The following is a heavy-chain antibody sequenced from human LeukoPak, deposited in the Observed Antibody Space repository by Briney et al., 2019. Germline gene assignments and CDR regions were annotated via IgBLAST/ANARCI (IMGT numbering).Heavy chain of an antibody. D-gene: IGHD3-22*01. V-gene: IGHV1-8*01. CDR3: ARGRNYYDSSGYYHTHYDY. J-gene: IGHJ4*02. CDR2: MNPNSGNT. CDR1: GYTFTSYD. Sequence: ASLKVSCKASGYTFTSYDINWVRQATGQGLEWMGWMNPNSGNTGYAQKFQGRVTMTRNTSISTAYMELSSLRSEDTAVYYCARGRNYYDSSGYYHTHYDYWGQGTLVTVSS.